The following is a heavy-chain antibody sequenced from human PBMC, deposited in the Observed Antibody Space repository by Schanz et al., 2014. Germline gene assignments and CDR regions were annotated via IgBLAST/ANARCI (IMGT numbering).Heavy chain of an antibody. CDR1: GLIFSNYV. J-gene: IGHJ4*02. Sequence: EVQLVESGGGLVQPGGSLKLSCAASGLIFSNYVMSWVRQAPGKGLEWVSYVSRSTPDIYYADSVKGRFTMSRDNAKNSVFLQMSSLRAEDTAVYYCAKSQGSSFDSWGQGTLVTVSS. D-gene: IGHD6-13*01. CDR2: VSRSTPDI. CDR3: AKSQGSSFDS. V-gene: IGHV3-48*01.